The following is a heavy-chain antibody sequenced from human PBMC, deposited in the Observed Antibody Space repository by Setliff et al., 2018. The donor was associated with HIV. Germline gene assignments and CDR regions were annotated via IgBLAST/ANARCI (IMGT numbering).Heavy chain of an antibody. D-gene: IGHD3-22*01. CDR2: INLNSGGT. CDR1: EYTFSGYY. V-gene: IGHV1-2*04. CDR3: ARGPRGYDSSYYFDY. J-gene: IGHJ4*02. Sequence: ASVKVSCKASEYTFSGYYMHWVRQAPGQGLEWMGWINLNSGGTNYAQKFQGWVTMTRDTSIITAYMQLDRLGSDDTAVYYCARGPRGYDSSYYFDYWGQGTLVTVSA.